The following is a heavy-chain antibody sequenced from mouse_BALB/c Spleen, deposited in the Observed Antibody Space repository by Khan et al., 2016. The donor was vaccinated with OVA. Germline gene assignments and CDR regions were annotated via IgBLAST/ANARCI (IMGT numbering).Heavy chain of an antibody. CDR1: GYTFTDYA. CDR2: ISTYSDNT. J-gene: IGHJ2*01. Sequence: QVQLQQSGPELVRPGVSVKISCKGSGYTFTDYAMYWVKQSHAKSLEWIGLISTYSDNTNYNQKFKGKATMTVDKSSSTAYMELARLTSEDSAIYYWARPAYDGYYDYWGQGTALTVSA. V-gene: IGHV1S137*01. CDR3: ARPAYDGYYDY. D-gene: IGHD2-3*01.